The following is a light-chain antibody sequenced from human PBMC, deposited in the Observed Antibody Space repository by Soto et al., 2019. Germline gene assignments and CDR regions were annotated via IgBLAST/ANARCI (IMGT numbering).Light chain of an antibody. Sequence: DIQMTQSPSPLSASVGDRVTITCRASQNIATYLNWYQHKPGEAPKLLIYAASNLQSGVPSRFSGSGSGTDFSLTISSLQPEDFATYYCQQSFSTPLLTFGGGTRVEIK. J-gene: IGKJ4*01. CDR1: QNIATY. CDR3: QQSFSTPLLT. V-gene: IGKV1-39*01. CDR2: AAS.